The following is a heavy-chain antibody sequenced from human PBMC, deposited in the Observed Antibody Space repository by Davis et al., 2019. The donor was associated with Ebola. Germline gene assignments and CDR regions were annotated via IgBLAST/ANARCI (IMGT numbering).Heavy chain of an antibody. CDR3: TKHRAEGYNPLDY. J-gene: IGHJ4*02. V-gene: IGHV3-23*01. CDR1: GFTFSSYA. CDR2: LSGSGGTT. D-gene: IGHD5-24*01. Sequence: GGSLRLSCAASGFTFSSYAMSWVRQAPGKGLEWVSGLSGSGGTTYYADSVKGRFSISRDNSKNTVYLQTNSLRAEDTAIYFCTKHRAEGYNPLDYWGQGTLVTVSS.